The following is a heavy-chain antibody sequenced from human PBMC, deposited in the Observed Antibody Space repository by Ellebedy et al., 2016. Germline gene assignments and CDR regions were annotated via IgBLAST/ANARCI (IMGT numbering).Heavy chain of an antibody. D-gene: IGHD2-2*02. CDR2: ISYDGSNK. J-gene: IGHJ6*03. CDR3: ARGSRYCSSTSCYTGDYYYMDV. V-gene: IGHV3-30-3*01. CDR1: GFTFSSYA. Sequence: GESLKISXAASGFTFSSYAMHWVRQAPGKGLEWVAVISYDGSNKYYADSVKGRFTISRDSAKNSLYLQMNSLRAEDTAVYYCARGSRYCSSTSCYTGDYYYMDVWGKGTTVTVSS.